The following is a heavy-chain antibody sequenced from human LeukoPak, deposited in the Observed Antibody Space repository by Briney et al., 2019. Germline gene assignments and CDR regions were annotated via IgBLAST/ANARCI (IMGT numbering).Heavy chain of an antibody. D-gene: IGHD3-22*01. CDR1: GYTFTGYY. CDR3: ARGPDNYYDSSGYYSKFGY. V-gene: IGHV1-2*02. CDR2: INPNSGGT. J-gene: IGHJ4*02. Sequence: ASVKVSCKASGYTFTGYYMHWVRQAPGQGLEWMGWINPNSGGTNYAQKFQGRVTMTRDTSISTAYMEPSRLRSDDTAVYYCARGPDNYYDSSGYYSKFGYWGQGTLVTVSS.